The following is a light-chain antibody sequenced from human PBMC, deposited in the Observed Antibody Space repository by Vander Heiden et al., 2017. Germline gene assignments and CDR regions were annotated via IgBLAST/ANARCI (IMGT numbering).Light chain of an antibody. CDR2: KAS. V-gene: IGKV1-5*03. CDR3: QQYNSYPYT. J-gene: IGKJ2*01. Sequence: IRLPHSPSTLSASLGDRVPITCRASESNSSWLDWYQQKPGKAPKLLIYKASSLESGVPSRFSGSGSGTEFTLTISSLQPDDFATYYCQQYNSYPYTFGQGTKLEIK. CDR1: ESNSSW.